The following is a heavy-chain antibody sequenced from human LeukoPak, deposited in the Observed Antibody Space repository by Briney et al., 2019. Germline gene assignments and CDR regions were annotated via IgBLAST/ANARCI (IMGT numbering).Heavy chain of an antibody. CDR2: IYSTGST. CDR3: AKDEPDSSGLFN. D-gene: IGHD6-19*01. J-gene: IGHJ4*02. Sequence: PSETLSLTCTVSGASVSTGTYYWSWLRQPPGKGLEWIGYIYSTGSTNFNPSLKSRLTMSIDTSTNQFPLNLSSVTAADTAMYYCAKDEPDSSGLFNWGQGTLVTVSS. CDR1: GASVSTGTYY. V-gene: IGHV4-61*01.